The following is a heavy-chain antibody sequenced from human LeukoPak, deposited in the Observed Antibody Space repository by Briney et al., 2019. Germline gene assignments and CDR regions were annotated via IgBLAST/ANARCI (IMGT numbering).Heavy chain of an antibody. CDR1: GFTFITYS. J-gene: IGHJ6*03. V-gene: IGHV3-48*01. CDR2: ISGSCTTI. CDR3: ARLRDEYDYWSPRTRYYMDV. Sequence: PGGSLRLSCAASGFTFITYSMNWGRHAPGKGLELVSYISGSCTTIYHEDSSKGRFTIFRDNDKNSLSLQMHNLRAEDTAAYYCARLRDEYDYWSPRTRYYMDVWGKGTTVTVSS. D-gene: IGHD3-3*01.